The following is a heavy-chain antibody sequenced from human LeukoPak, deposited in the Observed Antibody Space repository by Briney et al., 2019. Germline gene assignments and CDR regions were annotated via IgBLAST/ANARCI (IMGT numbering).Heavy chain of an antibody. V-gene: IGHV1-69*05. D-gene: IGHD6-13*01. J-gene: IGHJ5*02. CDR3: ASLAAAGTGGWFDP. CDR1: GGTFSSYV. CDR2: IIPIFGTA. Sequence: SVKVSCKASGGTFSSYVISWVRQAPGQGLEWMGGIIPIFGTANYAQKFQGRVTVTTDESTSTAYMELSSLRSEDTAVYYCASLAAAGTGGWFDPWGQGTLVTVSS.